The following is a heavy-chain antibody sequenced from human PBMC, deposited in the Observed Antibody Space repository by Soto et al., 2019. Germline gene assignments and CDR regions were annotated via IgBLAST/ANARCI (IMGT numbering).Heavy chain of an antibody. CDR3: ARGPGYCSGGSCYYQNRDY. J-gene: IGHJ4*02. CDR2: VGYGGIT. Sequence: SETLSLTCTVSGASIISGRHSWGWIRQPPGKGLDWIGTVGYGGITYYNPSLRSRVTISVDTSKNQFSLKLSSVTAADTAVYYCARGPGYCSGGSCYYQNRDYWGQGTLVTVSS. D-gene: IGHD2-15*01. V-gene: IGHV4-39*07. CDR1: GASIISGRHS.